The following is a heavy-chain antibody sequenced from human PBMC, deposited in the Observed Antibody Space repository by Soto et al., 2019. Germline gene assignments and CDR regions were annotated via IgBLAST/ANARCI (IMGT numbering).Heavy chain of an antibody. J-gene: IGHJ2*01. V-gene: IGHV1-69*01. CDR1: GGTFSSYA. Sequence: QVQLVQSGDEVKKPGSSVKVSCKASGGTFSSYAISWVRQAPGQGLEWMGGIIPIFGTANYAQKFQGRVTITADESTCTAYMELSSLRSDDAVVYYCARSDGAYGCYRWYFDLWGLGTLVCV. CDR3: ARSDGAYGCYRWYFDL. CDR2: IIPIFGTA. D-gene: IGHD4-17*01.